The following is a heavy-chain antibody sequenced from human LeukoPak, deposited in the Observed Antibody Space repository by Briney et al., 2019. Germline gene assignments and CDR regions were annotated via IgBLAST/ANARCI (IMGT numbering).Heavy chain of an antibody. CDR2: IWYDGNNK. CDR3: ARDRGQYGSGTYLDY. J-gene: IGHJ4*02. CDR1: GFTFSYYG. Sequence: GGSLRLSCAASGFTFSYYGMHWVRQAPGKGLEWVAVIWYDGNNKYYADSVKGRFTISRDNSKDTVFLQMTSLRADDTAVYYCARDRGQYGSGTYLDYWGQGTLVTVSS. D-gene: IGHD3-10*01. V-gene: IGHV3-33*01.